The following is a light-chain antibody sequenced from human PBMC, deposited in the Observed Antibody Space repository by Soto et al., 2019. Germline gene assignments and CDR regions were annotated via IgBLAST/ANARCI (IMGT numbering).Light chain of an antibody. V-gene: IGKV2D-30*01. CDR2: KVS. CDR3: MQATYWPWT. J-gene: IGKJ1*01. CDR1: ESLVYSDGSTY. Sequence: DVVMAQSPLSLPVTLGQPASISCRSSESLVYSDGSTYMNWFQQRSGQSPRRLIYKVSNWDSAVPDRFSGSGSGTDFTLKISRVEAEDVGFYYCMQATYWPWTFGQGTKVDIK.